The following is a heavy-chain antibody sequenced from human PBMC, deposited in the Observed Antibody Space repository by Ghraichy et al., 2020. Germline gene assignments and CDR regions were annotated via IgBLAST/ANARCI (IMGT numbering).Heavy chain of an antibody. CDR1: EFIFSNYG. J-gene: IGHJ4*02. CDR2: ISASGVNT. CDR3: AKEGGSRLPFDY. D-gene: IGHD5-12*01. V-gene: IGHV3-23*01. Sequence: GGSLTLSCAASEFIFSNYGMGWVRLGPGKGLQWVAAISASGVNTYYEDSVRGRFTISRDNFKNTLFLEMNSLRAEDTAVYYCAKEGGSRLPFDYWGQGTLVTVSS.